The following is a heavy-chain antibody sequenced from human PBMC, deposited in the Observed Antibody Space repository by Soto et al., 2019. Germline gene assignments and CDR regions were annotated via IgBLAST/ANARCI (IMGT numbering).Heavy chain of an antibody. V-gene: IGHV1-69*13. Sequence: SVKVSCKASGGTFSSYAISWVRQAPGQGLEWMGGIIPIFGTANYAQKFQGRVTITADESTSTAYMELSSLRSEDTAVYYCARGPSVTTVFYYYYGMDVRGQGTTVTVSS. J-gene: IGHJ6*02. CDR3: ARGPSVTTVFYYYYGMDV. CDR2: IIPIFGTA. D-gene: IGHD4-17*01. CDR1: GGTFSSYA.